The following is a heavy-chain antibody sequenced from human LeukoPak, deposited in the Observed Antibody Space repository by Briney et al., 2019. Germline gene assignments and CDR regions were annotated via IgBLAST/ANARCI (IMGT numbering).Heavy chain of an antibody. Sequence: ASVKVSCKASGYTFTSYAMHWVRQAPGQRLEWMGWINAGNGNTKYSQKFQGRVTITRDTSASTAYMELSSLRSGDTAVYYCARATYYCRSTSCYGATYFDYWGQGTLVTVSS. D-gene: IGHD2-2*01. J-gene: IGHJ4*02. CDR3: ARATYYCRSTSCYGATYFDY. CDR1: GYTFTSYA. CDR2: INAGNGNT. V-gene: IGHV1-3*01.